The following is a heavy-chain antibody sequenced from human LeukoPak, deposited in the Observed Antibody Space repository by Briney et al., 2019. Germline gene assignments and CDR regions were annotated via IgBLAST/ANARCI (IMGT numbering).Heavy chain of an antibody. D-gene: IGHD3-10*01. CDR1: GYTFTGYY. CDR2: INPNSGAT. V-gene: IGHV1-2*02. Sequence: ASVKVSCKASGYTFTGYYIHWVRQAPGQGLEWMGWINPNSGATNYAQNFQGRITLTRDTSITIAYMELSRLRSDDTAVYYCARVGLYGSGXYLCYWGQGSLVTVSS. CDR3: ARVGLYGSGXYLCY. J-gene: IGHJ4*02.